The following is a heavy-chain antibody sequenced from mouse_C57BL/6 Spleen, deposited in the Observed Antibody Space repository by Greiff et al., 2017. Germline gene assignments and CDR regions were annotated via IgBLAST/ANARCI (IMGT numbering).Heavy chain of an antibody. V-gene: IGHV1-53*01. Sequence: VQLQQPGTELVKPGASVKLSCKASGYTFTSYWMHWVNQRPGQGLEWIGNINPSNGGTNYNEKFKSKATLTVDKSSSTAYMQLSSLTSEDSEVYYCARGPYGYDGVMDDWGQGTSVTVSS. CDR3: ARGPYGYDGVMDD. J-gene: IGHJ4*01. CDR2: INPSNGGT. CDR1: GYTFTSYW. D-gene: IGHD2-2*01.